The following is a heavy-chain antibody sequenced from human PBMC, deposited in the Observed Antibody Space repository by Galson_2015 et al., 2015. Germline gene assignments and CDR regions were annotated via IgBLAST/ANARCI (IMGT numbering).Heavy chain of an antibody. V-gene: IGHV3-15*01. D-gene: IGHD3-10*01. Sequence: WVGRIKSKTDGGTTDYAAPVKGRFTISRDDSKNTLYLQMNSLKTEDTAVYYCTTDRAMVRGVPLDYWGQGTLVTVSS. J-gene: IGHJ4*02. CDR2: IKSKTDGGTT. CDR3: TTDRAMVRGVPLDY.